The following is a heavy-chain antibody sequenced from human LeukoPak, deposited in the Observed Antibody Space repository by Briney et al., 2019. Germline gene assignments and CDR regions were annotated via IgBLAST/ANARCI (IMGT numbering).Heavy chain of an antibody. Sequence: PGGSLRLSCAASGFTFSSYAMSWVRQAPGKGLEWVSAISGSGGSTYYADSVKGRFTISRDNSKNTPYLQMNSLRAEDTAVYYCAKDRVSSGWYDYWGQGTLVTVSS. CDR3: AKDRVSSGWYDY. CDR2: ISGSGGST. J-gene: IGHJ4*02. V-gene: IGHV3-23*01. CDR1: GFTFSSYA. D-gene: IGHD6-19*01.